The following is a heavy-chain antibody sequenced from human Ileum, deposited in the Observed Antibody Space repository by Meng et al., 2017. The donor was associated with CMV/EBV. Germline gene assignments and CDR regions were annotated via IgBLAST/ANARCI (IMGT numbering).Heavy chain of an antibody. CDR3: ASEVTMVRGLTVMSYFDS. Sequence: NFTNYPMNWVRQAPGQGLEWMGWINTNTGNPTYAQGFTGRHVFSLDTSVSTAYLEISSLKAEDTAVYYCASEVTMVRGLTVMSYFDSWGQGTLVTVSS. CDR2: INTNTGNP. V-gene: IGHV7-4-1*02. CDR1: NFTNYP. J-gene: IGHJ4*02. D-gene: IGHD3-10*01.